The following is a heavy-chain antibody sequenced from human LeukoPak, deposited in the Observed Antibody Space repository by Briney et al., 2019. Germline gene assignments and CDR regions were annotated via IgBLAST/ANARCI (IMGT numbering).Heavy chain of an antibody. D-gene: IGHD1-26*01. J-gene: IGHJ4*02. V-gene: IGHV3-21*04. CDR1: GFTFSSYR. CDR2: ISTSSNFI. Sequence: GGSLRLSWAVSGFTFSSYRMNWVRQAPGKGLEWVASISTSSNFIYYADSVKGRFTISRDNSKNTLYLQMNSLRAEDTAVYYCAKVGPSGSGVYYFDYWGQGTLVTVSS. CDR3: AKVGPSGSGVYYFDY.